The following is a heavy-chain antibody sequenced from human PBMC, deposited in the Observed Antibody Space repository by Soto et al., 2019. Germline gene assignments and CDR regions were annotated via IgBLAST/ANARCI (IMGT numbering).Heavy chain of an antibody. V-gene: IGHV4-59*08. D-gene: IGHD2-15*01. Sequence: SETLSLTCTLSGGSISSYYWSWIRQPPGKGLEWIGYIYYSGSTNYNPSLKSRVTISVDTSKNQFSLKLSSVTAADTAVYYCARRYGGTFDYWGQGTLVTVS. CDR3: ARRYGGTFDY. CDR1: GGSISSYY. J-gene: IGHJ4*02. CDR2: IYYSGST.